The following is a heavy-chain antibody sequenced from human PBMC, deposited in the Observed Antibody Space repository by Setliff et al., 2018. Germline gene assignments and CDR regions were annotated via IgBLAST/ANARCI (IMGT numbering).Heavy chain of an antibody. CDR2: IKEDGSEK. V-gene: IGHV3-7*01. CDR3: GSLTDGQH. J-gene: IGHJ1*01. CDR1: GFNFADYG. Sequence: GGSLRLSCTCSGFNFADYGVGWVRQAPGKGLEWVANIKEDGSEKHYVDSVKGRFTVTRDNAKNSLYLQMDSLKVEDTAVYYCGSLTDGQHWGQGALVTVSS. D-gene: IGHD3-9*01.